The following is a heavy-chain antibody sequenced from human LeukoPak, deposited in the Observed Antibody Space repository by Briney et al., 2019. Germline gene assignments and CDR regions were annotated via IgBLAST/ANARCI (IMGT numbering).Heavy chain of an antibody. CDR2: ISPSSTYT. D-gene: IGHD1-26*01. Sequence: GGSLRLSCAASGFSFGDFYMTWIRQAPGKGLEWLSHISPSSTYTNFADSVKGRFTISRDNANNSLYLQMSSLRDEDTAVYYCARALRGVGASYYYGMDVWGQGTTVTVSS. V-gene: IGHV3-11*06. J-gene: IGHJ6*02. CDR3: ARALRGVGASYYYGMDV. CDR1: GFSFGDFY.